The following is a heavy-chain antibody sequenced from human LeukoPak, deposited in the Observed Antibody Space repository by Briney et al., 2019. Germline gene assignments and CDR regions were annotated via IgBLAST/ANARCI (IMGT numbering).Heavy chain of an antibody. V-gene: IGHV4-39*01. J-gene: IGHJ3*02. D-gene: IGHD5-12*01. Sequence: PSETLSLTCTVSGGSISSSSFYWGWIRQPPGKGLEWIGSIYYSGSTYSNPSLKRRVTISVDTSKNQFSLKLNSVTAADTAVYYCARHSRSGYSGYENAFDIWGQGTMVTVSS. CDR2: IYYSGST. CDR3: ARHSRSGYSGYENAFDI. CDR1: GGSISSSSFY.